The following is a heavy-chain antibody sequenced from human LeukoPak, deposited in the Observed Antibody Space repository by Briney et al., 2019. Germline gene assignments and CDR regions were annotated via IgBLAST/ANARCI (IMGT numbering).Heavy chain of an antibody. D-gene: IGHD6-19*01. CDR2: IKQDGSEK. Sequence: GGSLRLSCAASGFMFAGYGMLWVRQAPGKGLEWVANIKQDGSEKYYVDSVKGRFTISRDNAKNSLYLQMNSLRAEDTAVYYCARDHLSSGDAFDIWGQGTMVTVSS. CDR3: ARDHLSSGDAFDI. CDR1: GFMFAGYG. J-gene: IGHJ3*02. V-gene: IGHV3-7*01.